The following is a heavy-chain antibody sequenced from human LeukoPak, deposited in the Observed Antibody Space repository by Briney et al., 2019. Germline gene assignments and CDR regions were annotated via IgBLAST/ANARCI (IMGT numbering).Heavy chain of an antibody. CDR3: ARGGYSYGYDDDFEY. Sequence: PSETLSLTCTVSGGSISSHYWSWIRQPPGKAPEWIGYIYNSGSTNYNPSFKSRVTISVDTSKNQFSLKLTSVTAADTAVYYCARGGYSYGYDDDFEYWGQGILVTVSS. CDR2: IYNSGST. D-gene: IGHD5-18*01. CDR1: GGSISSHY. J-gene: IGHJ4*02. V-gene: IGHV4-59*11.